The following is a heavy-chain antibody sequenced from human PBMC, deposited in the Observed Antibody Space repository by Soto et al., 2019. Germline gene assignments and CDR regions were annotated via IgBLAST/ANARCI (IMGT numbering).Heavy chain of an antibody. CDR3: ARGERLGLDY. J-gene: IGHJ4*02. Sequence: QVQLQESGPGLVKPSETLSLTCTVSGASISSYYWSWIRQSPGKGLEWFGYISYSGGTNYNPSLRGRVTISLDTSKNQFSLKLNSLTAEDTAMYYCARGERLGLDYWGQGTLVTVSS. D-gene: IGHD6-19*01. CDR1: GASISSYY. V-gene: IGHV4-59*01. CDR2: ISYSGGT.